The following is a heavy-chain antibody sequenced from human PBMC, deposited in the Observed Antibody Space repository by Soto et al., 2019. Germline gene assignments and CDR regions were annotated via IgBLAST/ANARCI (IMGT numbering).Heavy chain of an antibody. CDR1: GYTFTSYG. J-gene: IGHJ5*02. CDR3: ARMARITIFGVVPPFDP. V-gene: IGHV1-18*01. D-gene: IGHD3-3*01. Sequence: QVPLVQSGAEVKKPGASVKVSCKASGYTFTSYGISWVRQAPGQGLEWMGWISAYNGNTNYAQKLQGRVTMTTDTSTSTAYMELRSLRSDDTAVYYCARMARITIFGVVPPFDPWGQGTLVTVSS. CDR2: ISAYNGNT.